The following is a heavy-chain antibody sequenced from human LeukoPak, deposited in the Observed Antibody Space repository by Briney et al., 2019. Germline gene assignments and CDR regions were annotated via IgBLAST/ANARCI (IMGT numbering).Heavy chain of an antibody. J-gene: IGHJ5*02. D-gene: IGHD2-15*01. V-gene: IGHV1-69*04. Sequence: SVKVSCKASGGTFSSYAISWVRQAPGQGLEWMGRIIPIFGIANYAQKFQGRVTITADKSTSTAYMELSSLRSEDTAVYYCAREGDHLDPYCSGDSCYSRASWFDPWGQGTLVTVSS. CDR3: AREGDHLDPYCSGDSCYSRASWFDP. CDR2: IIPIFGIA. CDR1: GGTFSSYA.